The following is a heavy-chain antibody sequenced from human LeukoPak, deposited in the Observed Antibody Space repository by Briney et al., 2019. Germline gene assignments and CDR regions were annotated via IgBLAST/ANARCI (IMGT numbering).Heavy chain of an antibody. D-gene: IGHD3-22*01. CDR2: IYYSGST. CDR3: ATYHYGSSGYYHFDY. J-gene: IGHJ4*02. CDR1: GGSISSYY. V-gene: IGHV4-59*01. Sequence: SETLSLTCTVSGGSISSYYWSWIRQPPGKGLEWIGYIYYSGSTNYNPALKSRAIISVDTSNNQFSLKLSSVTAADTAMYYCATYHYGSSGYYHFDYWGQGTLVTVSS.